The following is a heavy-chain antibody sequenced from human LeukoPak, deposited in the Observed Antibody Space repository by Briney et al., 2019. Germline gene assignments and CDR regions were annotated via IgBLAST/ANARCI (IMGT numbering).Heavy chain of an antibody. CDR1: GFTFSSYG. J-gene: IGHJ4*02. CDR3: AKESIAVAAFDY. Sequence: GGSLRLSCAASGFTFSSYGMSWVRQAPGKGLEWVSLISWDGGSTYYADSVKGRFTISRDNSKNSLYLQMNSLRTEDTALYYCAKESIAVAAFDYWGQGTLVTVSS. V-gene: IGHV3-43*01. D-gene: IGHD6-19*01. CDR2: ISWDGGST.